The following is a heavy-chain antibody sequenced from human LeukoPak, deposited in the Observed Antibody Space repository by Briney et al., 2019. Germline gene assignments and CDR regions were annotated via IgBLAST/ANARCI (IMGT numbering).Heavy chain of an antibody. V-gene: IGHV3-7*03. CDR1: GFMFSSNW. J-gene: IGHJ4*02. Sequence: PGGSLRLSCAASGFMFSSNWMSWVRLAPGKGLEWVANIKEDGTETYYVDSVKGRFTISRDNAKNSLYLQMNSLRVEDTAVYYCAREGYYGSGSPPSLYFDYWGQGTLVTVSS. D-gene: IGHD3-10*01. CDR2: IKEDGTET. CDR3: AREGYYGSGSPPSLYFDY.